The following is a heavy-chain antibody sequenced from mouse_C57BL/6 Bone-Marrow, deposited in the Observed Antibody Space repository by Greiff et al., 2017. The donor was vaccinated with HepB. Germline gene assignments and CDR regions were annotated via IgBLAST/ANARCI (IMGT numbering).Heavy chain of an antibody. J-gene: IGHJ1*03. CDR2: IHPNSGST. Sequence: QVQLQQSGAELVKPGASVKLSCKASGYTFTSYWMHWVKQRPGQGLEWIGMIHPNSGSTNYNEKFKSKATLTVDKSSSTAYMQLSSLTSEDSAVYYCASPLYYGTVPKDFDVWGTGTTVTVSS. CDR1: GYTFTSYW. D-gene: IGHD1-1*01. V-gene: IGHV1-64*01. CDR3: ASPLYYGTVPKDFDV.